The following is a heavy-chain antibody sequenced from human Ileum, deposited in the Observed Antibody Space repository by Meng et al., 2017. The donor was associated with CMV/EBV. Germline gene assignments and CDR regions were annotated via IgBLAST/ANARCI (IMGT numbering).Heavy chain of an antibody. CDR2: ISSSGSNI. CDR3: ARVPWGYYYGPF. Sequence: GESLKISCAASGFTFSDYYMSWIRQAPGKGLEWVSYISSSGSNIYYADSVKGRFTISRDNAKNSLYLQMNSLRAEDTAVYYCARVPWGYYYGPFWGQGTLVTVSS. V-gene: IGHV3-11*01. CDR1: GFTFSDYY. J-gene: IGHJ4*02. D-gene: IGHD3-3*01.